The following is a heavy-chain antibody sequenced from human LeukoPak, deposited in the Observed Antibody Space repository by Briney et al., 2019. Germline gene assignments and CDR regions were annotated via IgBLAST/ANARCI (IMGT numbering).Heavy chain of an antibody. CDR1: GGSISSFY. V-gene: IGHV4-59*08. CDR3: ARRFDSTLSHYYYMDV. D-gene: IGHD3-22*01. J-gene: IGHJ6*03. CDR2: IYYSGST. Sequence: PSETLSLTCIVSGGSISSFYWSWIRQPPGEALEWSGYIYYSGSTNYTPSLKTRVTISVDTSKNQFSLKLSSVTAADTAIYYCARRFDSTLSHYYYMDVWGKGTTVTVSS.